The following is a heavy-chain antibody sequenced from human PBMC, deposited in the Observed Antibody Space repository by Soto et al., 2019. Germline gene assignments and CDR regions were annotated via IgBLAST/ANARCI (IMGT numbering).Heavy chain of an antibody. CDR1: GGSISSGDYY. V-gene: IGHV4-30-4*01. CDR2: IYYSGST. Sequence: SETLSLTCTVSGGSISSGDYYWSWIRQPPGKGLEWIGYIYYSGSTYYNPSLKSRVTISVDTSKNQFSLKLSSVTAADTAVYYCARGTAARPCCRYFDYWGQGTLVTVSS. J-gene: IGHJ4*02. D-gene: IGHD6-6*01. CDR3: ARGTAARPCCRYFDY.